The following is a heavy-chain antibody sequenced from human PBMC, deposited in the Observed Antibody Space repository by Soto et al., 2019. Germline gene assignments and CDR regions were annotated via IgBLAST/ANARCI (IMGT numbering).Heavy chain of an antibody. Sequence: SETLSLTCTVSGVSISSGGHYWSWIRQHPGKGLEWIGYIYYSGSTYYNPSLKSRVTISVDTSKNQFSLNLSSVTAADTAVYYCARGMGYCSGGSCYADYWGQGTLVTVSS. V-gene: IGHV4-31*03. CDR3: ARGMGYCSGGSCYADY. J-gene: IGHJ4*02. CDR1: GVSISSGGHY. D-gene: IGHD2-15*01. CDR2: IYYSGST.